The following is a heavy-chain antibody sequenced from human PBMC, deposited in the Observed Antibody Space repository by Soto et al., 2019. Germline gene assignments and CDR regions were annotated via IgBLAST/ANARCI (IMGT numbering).Heavy chain of an antibody. D-gene: IGHD1-7*01. Sequence: PGESLKISCKGSGYSFTSYWIGWVRQMPGKGLEWMGIIYPGDSDTRYSPSFQGQVTISADKSISTAYLQWSSLKASDTAMYYCASSITGTTRNYYYYGMDVWGQGTTVTVS. CDR2: IYPGDSDT. CDR3: ASSITGTTRNYYYYGMDV. V-gene: IGHV5-51*01. J-gene: IGHJ6*02. CDR1: GYSFTSYW.